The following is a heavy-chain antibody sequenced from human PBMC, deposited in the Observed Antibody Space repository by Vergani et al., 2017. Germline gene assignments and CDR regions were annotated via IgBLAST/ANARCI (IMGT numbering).Heavy chain of an antibody. V-gene: IGHV4-34*01. CDR3: ASGFTEPALGAFDI. Sequence: QVQLQQWGAGLLKPSETLSLTCAVYGGSFSGYYWSWIRQPPGKGLEWIGEINHSGSTNYNPSLKSRVTISVDTSKNQFSLKLSSVTAADTAVYYCASGFTEPALGAFDIWGQGTMVTVSS. CDR2: INHSGST. CDR1: GGSFSGYY. J-gene: IGHJ3*02. D-gene: IGHD1-26*01.